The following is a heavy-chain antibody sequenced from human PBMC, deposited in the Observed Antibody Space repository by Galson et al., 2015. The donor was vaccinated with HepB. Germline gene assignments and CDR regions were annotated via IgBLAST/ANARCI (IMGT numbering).Heavy chain of an antibody. CDR3: AKGQDYGGNLGDPDGPDSDAFDI. D-gene: IGHD4-23*01. CDR1: GFTFSSYA. V-gene: IGHV3-23*01. CDR2: ISGSGGST. Sequence: SLRLSCAASGFTFSSYAMSWVRLAPGKGLEWVSAISGSGGSTYYADSVKGRFTISRDNSKNTLYLQMNSLRAEDTAVYYCAKGQDYGGNLGDPDGPDSDAFDIWGQGTMVTVSS. J-gene: IGHJ3*02.